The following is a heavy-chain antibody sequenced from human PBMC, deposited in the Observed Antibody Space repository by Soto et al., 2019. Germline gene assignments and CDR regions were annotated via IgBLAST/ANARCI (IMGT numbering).Heavy chain of an antibody. J-gene: IGHJ5*02. V-gene: IGHV4-39*01. Sequence: SETLSLTCTVSGGSISSSSYYWGWFLQPPGKGLEWIGSIYYTGSTYSNPSLKSRVTISVDTSKNQFSLKLSSVTAADTAVYYCARQGLEWLLFLFRAWFDAWGQGTLVTVSS. CDR1: GGSISSSSYY. D-gene: IGHD3-3*01. CDR3: ARQGLEWLLFLFRAWFDA. CDR2: IYYTGST.